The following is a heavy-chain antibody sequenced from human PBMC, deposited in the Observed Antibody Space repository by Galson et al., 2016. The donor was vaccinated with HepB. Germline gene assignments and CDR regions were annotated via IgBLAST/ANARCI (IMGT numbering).Heavy chain of an antibody. CDR3: ATEYVLRSLESASYNFYGLDV. V-gene: IGHV3-23*01. Sequence: SLRLSCAASGFTFSTFAMTWVRQAPGTGLEWVSPINGCGGKTHHADSVKGRFSISRDNSKNTLYLQLNSLRDEDTAIYYCATEYVLRSLESASYNFYGLDVWGQGTTVTVSS. CDR2: INGCGGKT. CDR1: GFTFSTFA. D-gene: IGHD3-3*01. J-gene: IGHJ6*02.